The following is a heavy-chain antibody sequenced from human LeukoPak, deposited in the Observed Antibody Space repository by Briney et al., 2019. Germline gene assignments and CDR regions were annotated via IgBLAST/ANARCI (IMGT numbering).Heavy chain of an antibody. D-gene: IGHD3-3*01. CDR3: AKWAYYDFWSGHYKSHFDS. J-gene: IGHJ4*02. V-gene: IGHV3-23*01. CDR2: IRDSGNGT. Sequence: GGSLRLSCAVSGFTFKNYAMSWVRQAPGKGLECVSSIRDSGNGTDYADSVKGRFTVSRDNSKNTLYLHMNTLSAEDTAVYYCAKWAYYDFWSGHYKSHFDSWGQGTLVTVSP. CDR1: GFTFKNYA.